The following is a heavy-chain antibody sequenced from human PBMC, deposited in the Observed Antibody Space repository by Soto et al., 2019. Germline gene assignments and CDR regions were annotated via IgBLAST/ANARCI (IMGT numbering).Heavy chain of an antibody. J-gene: IGHJ6*02. Sequence: PGGSLRLSCAASGFTVSSNYMSWVRQAPGKGLEWVSVIYSGGSTYYADSVKGRFTISRDNSKNTLYLQMNSLRAEDTAVYYCARGRHMVRGVRYYYYYGMDVSGQGTTVTVSS. CDR3: ARGRHMVRGVRYYYYYGMDV. CDR2: IYSGGST. D-gene: IGHD3-10*01. V-gene: IGHV3-66*01. CDR1: GFTVSSNY.